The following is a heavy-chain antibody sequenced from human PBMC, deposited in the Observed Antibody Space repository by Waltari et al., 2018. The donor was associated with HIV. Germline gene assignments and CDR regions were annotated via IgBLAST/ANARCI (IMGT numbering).Heavy chain of an antibody. V-gene: IGHV4-34*01. Sequence: QVQLQQWGAGLLKPSETLSLTCAVYGGSFSGYYWSWLRQPPGKGLEWIGEINHSGSTNYNPSLKSRVTISVDTSKNQFSLKLSSVTAADTAVYYCARSKIYCSGGSCPRGVIDYWGQGTLVTVSS. CDR1: GGSFSGYY. J-gene: IGHJ4*02. D-gene: IGHD2-15*01. CDR2: INHSGST. CDR3: ARSKIYCSGGSCPRGVIDY.